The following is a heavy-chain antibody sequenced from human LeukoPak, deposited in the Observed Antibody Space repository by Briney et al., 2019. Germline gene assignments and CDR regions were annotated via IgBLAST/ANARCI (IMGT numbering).Heavy chain of an antibody. J-gene: IGHJ4*02. V-gene: IGHV3-33*06. D-gene: IGHD2-15*01. CDR3: AKDVLRGSMGPFDY. CDR1: GFTFSSYG. CDR2: IWYDGSNK. Sequence: PGGSLRLSCAASGFTFSSYGMHWVRQAPGKGLEWVAVIWYDGSNKYYADSVKGRFTISRDNSKNTLYLQMNSLRAEDTAVYYCAKDVLRGSMGPFDYWGQGTLVTVSS.